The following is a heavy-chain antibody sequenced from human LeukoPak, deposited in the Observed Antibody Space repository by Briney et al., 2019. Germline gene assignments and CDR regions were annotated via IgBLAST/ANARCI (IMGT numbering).Heavy chain of an antibody. V-gene: IGHV3-21*01. J-gene: IGHJ4*02. CDR1: VFTFSSFS. CDR2: ITSSSNYI. Sequence: GGSLRLSCAASVFTFSSFSMSWVRQAPGKGLEWGSSITSSSNYIYYASSVRGRVTISRDNAKSSLYPQMNSLSAADTAVCYCARALRLWGQGTLVTVSS. CDR3: ARALRL.